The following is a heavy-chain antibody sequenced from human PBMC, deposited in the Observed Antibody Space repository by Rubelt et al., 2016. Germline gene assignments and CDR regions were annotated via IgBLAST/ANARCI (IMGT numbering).Heavy chain of an antibody. J-gene: IGHJ4*02. D-gene: IGHD6-19*01. CDR2: IWYDGGNK. CDR1: GFTFSNYG. CDR3: AKVGGIAVSDRFDC. V-gene: IGHV3-33*06. Sequence: GRSLRLSCAASGFTFSNYGMHWVRQAPGKGLEWVAIIWYDGGNKYYADSVKGRFTISRDNSKNTLYLEMNSLRAEDTAAYYCAKVGGIAVSDRFDCWGQGTLVTVSS.